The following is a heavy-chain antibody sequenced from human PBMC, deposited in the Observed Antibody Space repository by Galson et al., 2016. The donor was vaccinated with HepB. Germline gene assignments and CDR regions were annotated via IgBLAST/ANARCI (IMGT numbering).Heavy chain of an antibody. D-gene: IGHD3-10*01. V-gene: IGHV1-69*10. CDR3: AREEDRRGAQLDS. CDR1: GGPFSSYS. CDR2: IIPVLAIS. J-gene: IGHJ4*02. Sequence: SVKVSCKADGGPFSSYSINWARQAPGQGLEWMGRIIPVLAISKSAQGFQGRVTITSAESPSTVYMELSSLTPGDTEVFFCAREEDRRGAQLDSWGQGAQVTVSS.